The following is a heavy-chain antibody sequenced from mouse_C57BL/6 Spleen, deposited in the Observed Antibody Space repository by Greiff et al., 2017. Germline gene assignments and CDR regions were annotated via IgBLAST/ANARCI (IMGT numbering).Heavy chain of an antibody. J-gene: IGHJ3*01. D-gene: IGHD2-4*01. Sequence: EVNVVESGGDLVKPGGSLKLSCAASGFTFSSYGMSWVRQTPDKRLEWVANISSGGSNTSYPDSVKGRFTISRDNAKNTLYLQMSSLKSAETAMYYCARPSYDSFAYWGQGTLVTVSA. CDR2: ISSGGSNT. CDR3: ARPSYDSFAY. V-gene: IGHV5-6*01. CDR1: GFTFSSYG.